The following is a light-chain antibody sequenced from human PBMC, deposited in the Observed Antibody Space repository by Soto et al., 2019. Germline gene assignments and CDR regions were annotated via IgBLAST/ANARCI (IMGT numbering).Light chain of an antibody. CDR3: NSYVGSNNWV. V-gene: IGLV2-8*01. Sequence: QSVLTQPPSASGSPGQSVTISCTGTSSDVGGYNYVSWYQQHPGKAPKLMIYEVNKRPSGVPDRFSGSKSGNTASLTVSGLQAEDEAEYYCNSYVGSNNWVFGGGTKLTVL. J-gene: IGLJ3*02. CDR1: SSDVGGYNY. CDR2: EVN.